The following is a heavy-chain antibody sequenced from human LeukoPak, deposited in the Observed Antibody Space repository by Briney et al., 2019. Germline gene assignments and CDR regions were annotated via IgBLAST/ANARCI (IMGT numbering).Heavy chain of an antibody. D-gene: IGHD3-16*01. CDR3: ARDHNWAFDY. J-gene: IGHJ4*02. CDR1: GFTFSSYN. V-gene: IGHV3-48*01. Sequence: GSLRLSCAASGFTFSSYNMNWVRQAPGKGLEWVSYIGPSSNDIHHADSVKGRFTISRDNAKNSLYLQMNSLRAEDTAVYYCARDHNWAFDYWGQGTLVAVSS. CDR2: IGPSSNDI.